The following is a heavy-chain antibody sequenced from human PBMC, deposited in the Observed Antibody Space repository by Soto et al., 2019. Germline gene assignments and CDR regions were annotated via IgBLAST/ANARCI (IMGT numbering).Heavy chain of an antibody. CDR2: IFSSGDT. CDR3: VGTGTTDDF. V-gene: IGHV4-30-4*01. Sequence: VQLQGSGPGLVKPSQTLSLTCTVSGASVNTGDYYWSYIRQSPGKGLEWLGYIFSSGDTYYNPFLKRRATISLNTSRNQMSLTLTSVTDADTAVYFCVGTGTTDDFWGQGTLVTVSS. J-gene: IGHJ1*01. CDR1: GASVNTGDYY. D-gene: IGHD1-7*01.